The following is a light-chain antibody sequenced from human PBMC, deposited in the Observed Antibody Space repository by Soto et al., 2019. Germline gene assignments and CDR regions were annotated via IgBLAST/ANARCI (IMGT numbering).Light chain of an antibody. J-gene: IGLJ1*01. CDR3: CSYTSRTNYV. CDR1: SSNIGSNY. V-gene: IGLV1-47*01. Sequence: QSVLTQPPSASGTPGQRVTISCSGSSSNIGSNYVYWYQQLPGTAPKLLIYRNNQRPSGVPDRFSGSKSGTSASLAISGLRSEDEADYYCCSYTSRTNYVFGAGTKLTVL. CDR2: RNN.